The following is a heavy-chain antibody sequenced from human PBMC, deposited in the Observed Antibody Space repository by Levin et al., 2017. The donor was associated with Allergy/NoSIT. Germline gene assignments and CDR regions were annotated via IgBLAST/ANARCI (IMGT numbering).Heavy chain of an antibody. D-gene: IGHD2-15*01. CDR2: INSDGSST. CDR3: VRDTPGDGMDV. J-gene: IGHJ6*02. CDR1: GFMFNNYW. V-gene: IGHV3-74*03. Sequence: GESLKISCVASGFMFNNYWMHWVGQAPGKGLVWVSHINSDGSSTTYADSVKGRFTISRDNAKNTVFLQMNSLRAEDTAVFYCVRDTPGDGMDVWGQGTTVTVSS.